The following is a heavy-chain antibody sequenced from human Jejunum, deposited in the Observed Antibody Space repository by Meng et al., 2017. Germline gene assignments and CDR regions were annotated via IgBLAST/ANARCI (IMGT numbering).Heavy chain of an antibody. Sequence: GESLKISCAASGFTFSDYYMSWIRQAPGKGLEWLSYISSNGETIYYTDSVKGRFTVSRDNAKNSLYLEMNSLRVEDTAVYCCERTRAYYDDSEYYFFAYWGQGALVTVSS. D-gene: IGHD3-22*01. CDR3: ERTRAYYDDSEYYFFAY. CDR1: GFTFSDYY. V-gene: IGHV3-11*01. J-gene: IGHJ4*02. CDR2: ISSNGETI.